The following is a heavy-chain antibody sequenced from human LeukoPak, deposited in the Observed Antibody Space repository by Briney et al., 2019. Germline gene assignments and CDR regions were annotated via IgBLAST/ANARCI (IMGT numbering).Heavy chain of an antibody. CDR3: ARDDPYGVYGFGFDP. D-gene: IGHD4-17*01. J-gene: IGHJ5*02. V-gene: IGHV1-69*05. CDR2: IIPIFGTA. Sequence: SVKVSCKASGGTFSSYAISWVRQAPGQGLEWMGGIIPIFGTANYAQKFQGRVTITTDESTSTAYMELSSLRYEDTAVYYCARDDPYGVYGFGFDPWGQGTLVTVSS. CDR1: GGTFSSYA.